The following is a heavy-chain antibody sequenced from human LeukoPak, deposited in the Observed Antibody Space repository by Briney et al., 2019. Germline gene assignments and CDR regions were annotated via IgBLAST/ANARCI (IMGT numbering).Heavy chain of an antibody. V-gene: IGHV1-46*01. J-gene: IGHJ4*02. CDR1: GYTFTGYY. Sequence: ASVKVSCKASGYTFTGYYMHWVRQAPGQGLEWMGIINPSGGSTSYAQKFQGRVTMTRDTSTSTVYMELSSLRSEDTAVYYCARERQYYYDSSGYWIWGQGTLVTVSS. D-gene: IGHD3-22*01. CDR3: ARERQYYYDSSGYWI. CDR2: INPSGGST.